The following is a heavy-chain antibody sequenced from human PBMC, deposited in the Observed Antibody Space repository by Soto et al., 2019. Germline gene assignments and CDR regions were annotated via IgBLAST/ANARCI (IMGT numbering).Heavy chain of an antibody. CDR3: ARDRGRGWPTGDGMDV. J-gene: IGHJ6*02. CDR2: IYYSGST. V-gene: IGHV4-61*01. D-gene: IGHD6-19*01. CDR1: GGSVSSGSYY. Sequence: QVQLQESGPGLVKPSGTLSLTCTVSGGSVSSGSYYWSWIRQPPGKGLEWIGYIYYSGSTNYNPALQRRVPISVDTSKNQCSLKLSSVTAADTAVYYCARDRGRGWPTGDGMDVWGQGTTLTVSS.